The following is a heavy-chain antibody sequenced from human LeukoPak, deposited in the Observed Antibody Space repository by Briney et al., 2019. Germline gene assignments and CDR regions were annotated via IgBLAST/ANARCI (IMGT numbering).Heavy chain of an antibody. CDR1: GFTFSNAW. CDR3: AKDGSPNTAMVAGYFDY. Sequence: PGGSLRLSCAASGFTFSNAWMSWVRQAPGKGLEWVSLISGDGGSTYYADSVKGRFTISRDNSKNSLYLQMNSLRTEDTALYYCAKDGSPNTAMVAGYFDYWGQGTLVTVSS. D-gene: IGHD5-18*01. J-gene: IGHJ4*02. CDR2: ISGDGGST. V-gene: IGHV3-43*02.